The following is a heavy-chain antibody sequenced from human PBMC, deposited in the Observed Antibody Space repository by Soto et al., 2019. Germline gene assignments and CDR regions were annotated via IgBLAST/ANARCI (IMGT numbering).Heavy chain of an antibody. V-gene: IGHV3-48*03. CDR2: INTAGSTK. CDR3: ARAECSSPDCLTAYYSYGLDV. D-gene: IGHD3-9*01. J-gene: IGHJ6*02. CDR1: GFTFSNFE. Sequence: EVQLVESGGNLVQPGGSLRLSCAASGFTFSNFEMHWVRQAPGKGLEWVSYINTAGSTKYYAESVKGRFTISRENARNSLFLQMNSLRAEDTAVYYCARAECSSPDCLTAYYSYGLDVWGQGSTVTVSS.